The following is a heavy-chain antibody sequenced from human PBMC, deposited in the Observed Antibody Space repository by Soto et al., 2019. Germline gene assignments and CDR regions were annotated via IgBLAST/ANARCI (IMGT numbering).Heavy chain of an antibody. CDR2: ISSSSSYI. J-gene: IGHJ4*02. V-gene: IGHV3-21*01. Sequence: EVQLVESGGGLVKPGGSLRLSCAASGFTFSSYSMNWVRQAPGKGLEWVSSISSSSSYIYYADSVKGRFTISRDNAKNSLCLQMNSLRAEDTAVYYCARDTVAGTEGDSYYFDYWGQGTLVTVSS. CDR1: GFTFSSYS. CDR3: ARDTVAGTEGDSYYFDY. D-gene: IGHD6-19*01.